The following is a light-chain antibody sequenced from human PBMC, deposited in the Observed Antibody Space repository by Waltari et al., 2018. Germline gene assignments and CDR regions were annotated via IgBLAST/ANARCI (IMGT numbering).Light chain of an antibody. CDR1: SSDIGAYNY. CDR2: EVT. V-gene: IGLV2-8*01. CDR3: SSHGAYKL. J-gene: IGLJ3*02. Sequence: SALTQPPSASGSPGQSVTISCTGTSSDIGAYNYVSWFQQRPGNAPRLMIYEVTKRPSWVPDRFSGSKSGNTASLTVSGLQAEDEADYYCSSHGAYKLFGGGTKLTVL.